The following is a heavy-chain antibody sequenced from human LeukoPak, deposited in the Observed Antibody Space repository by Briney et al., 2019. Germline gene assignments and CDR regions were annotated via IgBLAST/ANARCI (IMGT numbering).Heavy chain of an antibody. J-gene: IGHJ6*02. D-gene: IGHD5-12*01. CDR2: IYYSGST. CDR1: GGSISSSSYY. V-gene: IGHV4-39*01. Sequence: PSETLSLTCTVSGGSISSSSYYWGWIRQPPGKGLEWIGSIYYSGSTYYNPSLKSRVTISVDASKNQFSLKLSSVTAADTAVYYCARGGYPLSYYYYGMDVWGQGTTVTVSS. CDR3: ARGGYPLSYYYYGMDV.